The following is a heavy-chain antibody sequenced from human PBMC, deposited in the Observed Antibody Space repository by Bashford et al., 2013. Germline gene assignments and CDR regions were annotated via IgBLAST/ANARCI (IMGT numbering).Heavy chain of an antibody. CDR1: GGSISSRYYY. CDR3: ARGPRGTFPIVFYLDH. D-gene: IGHD3-16*01. Sequence: SETLSLTCTVSGGSISSRYYYWSWIRQHPGKGLEWIGYIYYTGTTYYNTSLKSRVTISVDTSQNQFSLKVTSVTAADTAVYYCARGPRGTFPIVFYLDHWGPGTLVTVSS. V-gene: IGHV4-31*03. J-gene: IGHJ4*02. CDR2: IYYTGTT.